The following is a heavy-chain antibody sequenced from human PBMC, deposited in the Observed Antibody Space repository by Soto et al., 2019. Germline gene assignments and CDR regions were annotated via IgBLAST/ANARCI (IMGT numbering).Heavy chain of an antibody. CDR1: GGTFSIYA. CDR3: ARAGYSSAQIQPTYVFAY. Sequence: QVQLVQSGAEVKKPGSSVKVSCKASGGTFSIYAISWVRQAPGQGLEWMRGIIPIFGTANYAQKFHGRVTITANEFTSTACMELSSLRSEDTAVYYCARAGYSSAQIQPTYVFAYWGQGTLVTVSS. CDR2: IIPIFGTA. J-gene: IGHJ4*02. V-gene: IGHV1-69*12. D-gene: IGHD6-19*01.